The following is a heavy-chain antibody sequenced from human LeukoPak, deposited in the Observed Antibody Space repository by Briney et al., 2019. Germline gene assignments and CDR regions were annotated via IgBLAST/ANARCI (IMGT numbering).Heavy chain of an antibody. V-gene: IGHV3-7*04. CDR1: GFIFSSYW. Sequence: GGSLRLSCATSGFIFSSYWMSWVRQAPGKGLEWVANIKEDGSEKYYVDSVKGRFTISRDNAKNSLYLQMNSLRAEDTAVYYCAREDYWGQGTLVAVSS. CDR3: AREDY. CDR2: IKEDGSEK. J-gene: IGHJ4*02.